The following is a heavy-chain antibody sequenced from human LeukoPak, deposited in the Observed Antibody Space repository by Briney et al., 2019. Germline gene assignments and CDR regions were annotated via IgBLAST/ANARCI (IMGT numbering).Heavy chain of an antibody. Sequence: PGGSLRHSCAASGFTVSSNYMSWVRQAPGKGLEWVSSISSSSSYIYYADSVKGRFTISRDNAKNSLYLQMNSLRAEDTAVYYCARDFGGSWAIDYWGQGTLVTVSS. CDR2: ISSSSSYI. D-gene: IGHD3-16*01. J-gene: IGHJ4*02. CDR3: ARDFGGSWAIDY. CDR1: GFTVSSNY. V-gene: IGHV3-21*01.